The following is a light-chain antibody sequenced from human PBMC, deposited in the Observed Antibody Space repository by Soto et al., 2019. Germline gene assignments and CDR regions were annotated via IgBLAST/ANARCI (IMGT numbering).Light chain of an antibody. Sequence: QSALTQPRSVSGSPGQSVTISCTGTNSDIGGYNYVSWYQQHPGKAPKAMIYDVSRRPSGVPDRFSGSKSGNTASLTISGLQAEDEADYYCCSYAGTYNFWVFGGGTKLTVL. CDR1: NSDIGGYNY. J-gene: IGLJ3*02. CDR2: DVS. CDR3: CSYAGTYNFWV. V-gene: IGLV2-11*01.